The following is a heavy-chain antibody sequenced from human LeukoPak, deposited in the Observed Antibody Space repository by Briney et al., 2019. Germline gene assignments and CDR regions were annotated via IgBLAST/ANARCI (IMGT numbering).Heavy chain of an antibody. J-gene: IGHJ4*02. CDR2: INSDGSSI. V-gene: IGHV3-74*03. D-gene: IGHD5-12*01. CDR1: GFTFGSYW. Sequence: PGGSLRLSCAASGFTFGSYWMHWVRQAPGKGLMWVSRINSDGSSITYADSVKGRFTISRDNAKNALYLQMNSLRVEDTAVREGRVSGYDFDYWGQGDLVTVSS. CDR3: RVSGYDFDY.